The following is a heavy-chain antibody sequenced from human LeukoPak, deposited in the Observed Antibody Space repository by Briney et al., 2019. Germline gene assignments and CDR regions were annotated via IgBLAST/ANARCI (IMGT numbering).Heavy chain of an antibody. CDR3: ARHGGDFWSGYRLFDY. CDR2: IYHSGST. J-gene: IGHJ4*02. V-gene: IGHV4-38-2*02. CDR1: GGSISSYY. Sequence: SETLSLXCTVSGGSISSYYWGWIRQPPGKGLEWIGSIYHSGSTYYNPSLKSRVTISVDTSKNQFSLKLSSVTAADTAVYYCARHGGDFWSGYRLFDYWGQGTLVTVSS. D-gene: IGHD3-3*01.